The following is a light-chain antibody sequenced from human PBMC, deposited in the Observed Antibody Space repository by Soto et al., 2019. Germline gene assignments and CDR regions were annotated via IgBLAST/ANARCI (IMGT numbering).Light chain of an antibody. CDR3: QQRSSWPIT. J-gene: IGKJ5*01. Sequence: EIVLTQAPVPLSLSPGERATLSCRASQSVSSDLAWYQQKPGQAPRLLIYDASNRATGIPARFSGSGSGTDFTLTSSSLEPEDFAVYYCQQRSSWPITFGQGTRLEIK. CDR2: DAS. CDR1: QSVSSD. V-gene: IGKV3-11*01.